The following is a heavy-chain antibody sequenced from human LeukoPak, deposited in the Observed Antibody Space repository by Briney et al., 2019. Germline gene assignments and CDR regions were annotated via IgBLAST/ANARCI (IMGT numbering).Heavy chain of an antibody. Sequence: SETLSLTCTVSGGSISSSSYFWGWIRQPPGKGLEWIGSIYYSGSAYYNPSLKSRVTISVDTSKNQFSLKLSSMTAADTAGYYCARSVSAAADGYFDYWGQGTLVTVSS. CDR3: ARSVSAAADGYFDY. CDR1: GGSISSSSYF. CDR2: IYYSGSA. V-gene: IGHV4-39*01. J-gene: IGHJ4*02. D-gene: IGHD5-24*01.